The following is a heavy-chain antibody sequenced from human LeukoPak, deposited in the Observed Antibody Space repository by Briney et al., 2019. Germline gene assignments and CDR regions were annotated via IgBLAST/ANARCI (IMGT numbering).Heavy chain of an antibody. CDR1: GFTFSSYS. CDR3: ARGRWTMVRGVILTPTDY. V-gene: IGHV3-21*01. Sequence: GGSLRLSCAASGFTFSSYSMNWVRQAPGKGLEWVSSISSSSSYIYYADSVKGRFTISRDNAKNSLYLQMSSLRAEDTAVYYCARGRWTMVRGVILTPTDYWGQGTLVTVSS. CDR2: ISSSSSYI. D-gene: IGHD3-10*01. J-gene: IGHJ4*02.